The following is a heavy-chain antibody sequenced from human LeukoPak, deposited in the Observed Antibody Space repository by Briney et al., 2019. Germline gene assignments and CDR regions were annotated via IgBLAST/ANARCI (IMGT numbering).Heavy chain of an antibody. J-gene: IGHJ2*01. Sequence: SETLSLTCTVSGGSITSGGYYWTWIRQHPGKGLEWIGYISYSGSTYYNPSLKSRVTISVDTSQNQFSLKLSSVTAADTAVYYCARVGMPTINLGGWFFDLWGRGTLVTVSS. D-gene: IGHD5-24*01. CDR2: ISYSGST. V-gene: IGHV4-31*03. CDR1: GGSITSGGYY. CDR3: ARVGMPTINLGGWFFDL.